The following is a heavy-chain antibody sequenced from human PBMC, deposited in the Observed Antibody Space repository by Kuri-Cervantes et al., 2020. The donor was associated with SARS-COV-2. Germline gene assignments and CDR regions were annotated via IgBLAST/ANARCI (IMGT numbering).Heavy chain of an antibody. CDR2: IYYSGST. J-gene: IGHJ4*02. Sequence: GSLRLSCTVSGGTISSSSYYWGWIRQPPGEGLEWIGSIYYSGSTYYNPALKSRVTISVDTSKNQFSLKLSSVTAADTAVYYWVRYGPPRYYFDYWGQGTLVTVSS. V-gene: IGHV4-39*07. D-gene: IGHD4-17*01. CDR3: VRYGPPRYYFDY. CDR1: GGTISSSSYY.